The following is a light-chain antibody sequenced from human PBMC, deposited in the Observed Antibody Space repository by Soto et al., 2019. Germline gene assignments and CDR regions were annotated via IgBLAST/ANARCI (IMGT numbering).Light chain of an antibody. CDR2: AAS. V-gene: IGKV1-8*01. J-gene: IGKJ1*01. Sequence: AIQMTQSPSSFSASPGDRVTITFRASQGISSYLAWYQQKPGKAPKLLIYAASTLQSGVPSRFSGSGSGTDFTLSISCLQSEDFATYYCQQYNSYSKAFGQGTKVDIK. CDR1: QGISSY. CDR3: QQYNSYSKA.